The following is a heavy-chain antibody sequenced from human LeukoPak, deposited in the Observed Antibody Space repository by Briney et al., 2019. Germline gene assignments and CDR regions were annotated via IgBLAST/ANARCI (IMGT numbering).Heavy chain of an antibody. CDR3: ARAPPRFRGYSYGLPDEDY. V-gene: IGHV1-8*01. CDR2: MNPNSGNT. Sequence: GASVKVSCKASGYTFTSYDINWVRQATGQGLEWMGWMNPNSGNTGYAQKFQGRVTMTRNTSISTAYMELSSLRSEDTAVYYCARAPPRFRGYSYGLPDEDYWGQGTLVTVSS. D-gene: IGHD5-18*01. CDR1: GYTFTSYD. J-gene: IGHJ4*02.